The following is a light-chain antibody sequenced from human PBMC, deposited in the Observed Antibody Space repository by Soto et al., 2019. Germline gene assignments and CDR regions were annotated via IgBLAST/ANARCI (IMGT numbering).Light chain of an antibody. J-gene: IGLJ1*01. Sequence: QPVLTQPPSASGSPGQSVTISCTGTSSDVGGYNYVSWYQQHPGKVPKLMVYEVNKRPSGVPDRFSGSKSGNTASLTVSGLQAEDEADYYCTSYAGGNNVFGTGTKLPVL. V-gene: IGLV2-8*01. CDR1: SSDVGGYNY. CDR3: TSYAGGNNV. CDR2: EVN.